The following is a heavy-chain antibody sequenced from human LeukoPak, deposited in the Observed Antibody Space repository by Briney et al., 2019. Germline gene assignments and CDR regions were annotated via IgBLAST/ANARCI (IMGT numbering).Heavy chain of an antibody. CDR3: ARGIAAAGPVDY. J-gene: IGHJ4*02. Sequence: GGSLGLSCAASGFTFSSYWMHWVRQAPGKGLVWVSRINSDGSSTSYADSVKGRFTISRDNAKNTLYLQMNSLRAEDTAAYYCARGIAAAGPVDYWGQGTLVTVSS. CDR1: GFTFSSYW. V-gene: IGHV3-74*01. D-gene: IGHD6-13*01. CDR2: INSDGSST.